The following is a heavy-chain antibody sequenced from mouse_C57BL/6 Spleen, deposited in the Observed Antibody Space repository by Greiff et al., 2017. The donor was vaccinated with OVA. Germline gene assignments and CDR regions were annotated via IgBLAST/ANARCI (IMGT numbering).Heavy chain of an antibody. J-gene: IGHJ1*03. CDR1: GFSLSTSGMG. V-gene: IGHV8-12*01. CDR2: FYWDDDK. CDR3: ARSHYGSSYGSYWYFVV. Sequence: QVTLKESGPGILQSSQTLSLTCSFSGFSLSTSGMGVSWIRQPSGKGLEWLAHFYWDDDKRYNPSLKSRPTISKDTSRNQVFLKITSVDTADTATYYCARSHYGSSYGSYWYFVVWGTGTTVTVSS. D-gene: IGHD1-1*01.